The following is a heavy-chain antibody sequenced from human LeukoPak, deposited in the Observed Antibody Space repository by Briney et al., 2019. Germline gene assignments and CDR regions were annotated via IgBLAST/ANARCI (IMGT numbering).Heavy chain of an antibody. CDR3: ARDGIVGSPLFKFDY. Sequence: GGSLRLSCAASGFTFSRYAMHWVRQAPGKGLEWVAVISYDGSNEYYADSVKGRFTISRDNSKNTLYLQMNSLRAEDTAVYYCARDGIVGSPLFKFDYWGQGTLVTVSS. J-gene: IGHJ4*02. CDR2: ISYDGSNE. CDR1: GFTFSRYA. V-gene: IGHV3-30-3*01. D-gene: IGHD1-26*01.